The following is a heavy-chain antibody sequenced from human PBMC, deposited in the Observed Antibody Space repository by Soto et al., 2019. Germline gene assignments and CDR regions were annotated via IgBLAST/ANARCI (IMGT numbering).Heavy chain of an antibody. J-gene: IGHJ4*02. CDR3: ARGDNDY. V-gene: IGHV1-46*01. CDR2: IHPDGGHT. Sequence: AAVSVSCTESVYAITNYYGQWVRQAPGQGLEWMGVIHPDGGHTTYSQKFQDRVTMTRDTFTNTIYMELSSLRSEDTAVYYCARGDNDYWGQGTLVTVSS. CDR1: VYAITNYY.